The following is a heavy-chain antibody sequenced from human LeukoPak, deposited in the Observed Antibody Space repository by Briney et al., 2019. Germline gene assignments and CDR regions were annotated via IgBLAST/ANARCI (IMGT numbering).Heavy chain of an antibody. CDR3: AREPSYYYDSSGYVDY. D-gene: IGHD3-22*01. V-gene: IGHV4-61*02. CDR2: IYTSGST. J-gene: IGHJ4*02. Sequence: KPSETLSLTCTVSGGSISSGSYYWSWIRQPAGKGLEWIGRIYTSGSTNYNPSLKSRVTISVDTSKNQFSLKLSSVTAADTAVYYCAREPSYYYDSSGYVDYWGQGTLVTVSS. CDR1: GGSISSGSYY.